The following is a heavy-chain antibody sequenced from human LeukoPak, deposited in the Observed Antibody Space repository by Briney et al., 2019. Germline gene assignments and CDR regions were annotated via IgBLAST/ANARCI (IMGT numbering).Heavy chain of an antibody. CDR2: ISSSGVTI. V-gene: IGHV3-48*03. CDR3: ARAPITSPFYFDY. CDR1: GFTFSSYE. J-gene: IGHJ4*02. Sequence: QPGGSLRLSCAASGFTFSSYEMNWVRQSPGKGLEWLSSISSSGVTIFYADAVKGRFTISRDNAKNSLYLQMDSLRAEDTALYYCARAPITSPFYFDYWGQGTLVTVSS. D-gene: IGHD2-2*01.